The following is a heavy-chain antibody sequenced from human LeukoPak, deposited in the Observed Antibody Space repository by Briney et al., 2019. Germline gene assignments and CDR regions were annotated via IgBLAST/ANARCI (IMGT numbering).Heavy chain of an antibody. V-gene: IGHV3-66*01. D-gene: IGHD3-22*01. Sequence: PGGSLRLSCAASGFTVTTNYMTWVRQAPGKGLEWVSIIYSGGYTDYADSVKGRFTISRDNSKNTLDLQMNSLRAEDTAVYYCARDLESITMIVVAGDAFDIWGQGTMVTVSS. J-gene: IGHJ3*02. CDR1: GFTVTTNY. CDR2: IYSGGYT. CDR3: ARDLESITMIVVAGDAFDI.